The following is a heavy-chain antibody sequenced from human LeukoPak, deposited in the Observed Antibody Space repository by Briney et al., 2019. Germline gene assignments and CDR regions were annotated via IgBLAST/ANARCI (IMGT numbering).Heavy chain of an antibody. CDR2: IYYSGST. J-gene: IGHJ6*03. CDR3: ARDEGYSRALGMDV. CDR1: GGSTSSYY. D-gene: IGHD6-13*01. V-gene: IGHV4-59*01. Sequence: SETLSLTCTVSGGSTSSYYWSWIRQPPGKGLEWIGYIYYSGSTNYNPSLKSRVTISVDTSKNQFSLKLSSVTAADTAVYYCARDEGYSRALGMDVWGKGTTVTVSS.